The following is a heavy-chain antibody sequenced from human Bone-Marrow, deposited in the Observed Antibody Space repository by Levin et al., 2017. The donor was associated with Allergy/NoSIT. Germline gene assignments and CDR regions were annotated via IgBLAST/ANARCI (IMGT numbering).Heavy chain of an antibody. CDR2: ISYSGTKK. Sequence: GGSLRLSCAASGFTFSTYAMHWVRQAPGKGLEWVAVISYSGTKKYCEDSVKGRFTISRDTSKNTLSLQMNSLRAEDTAVYYCARDLNDYGDNIGFYNFYGMDVWGQGTTVTVSS. J-gene: IGHJ6*02. D-gene: IGHD4-17*01. CDR1: GFTFSTYA. CDR3: ARDLNDYGDNIGFYNFYGMDV. V-gene: IGHV3-30*04.